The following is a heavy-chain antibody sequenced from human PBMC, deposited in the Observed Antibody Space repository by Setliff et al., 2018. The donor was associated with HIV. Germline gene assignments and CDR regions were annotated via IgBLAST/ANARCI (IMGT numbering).Heavy chain of an antibody. J-gene: IGHJ4*02. D-gene: IGHD6-19*01. CDR1: GFNFSSHT. Sequence: GGSLRLSCAASGFNFSSHTMNWIRQAPGKGLEWVSYISSSSSTIYYADSVKGRFTISRDNAKNSLYLQMNSLRAEDTAVYYCAREAPGWLKRYDYWGQGTLVTVSS. V-gene: IGHV3-48*01. CDR2: ISSSSSTI. CDR3: AREAPGWLKRYDY.